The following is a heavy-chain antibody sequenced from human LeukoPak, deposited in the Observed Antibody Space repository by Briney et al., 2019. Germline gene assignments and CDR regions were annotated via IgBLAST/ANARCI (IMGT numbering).Heavy chain of an antibody. CDR2: IIPIFGTA. Sequence: ASVKVSCKASGGTFSSYAISWVRQAPGQGLEWMGGIIPIFGTANYAQKFQGRVTITAGESTSTAYMELSSLRSEDTAVYYCARPRLYGGNYPGHFDYWGQGTLVTVSS. CDR3: ARPRLYGGNYPGHFDY. J-gene: IGHJ4*02. V-gene: IGHV1-69*13. CDR1: GGTFSSYA. D-gene: IGHD4-23*01.